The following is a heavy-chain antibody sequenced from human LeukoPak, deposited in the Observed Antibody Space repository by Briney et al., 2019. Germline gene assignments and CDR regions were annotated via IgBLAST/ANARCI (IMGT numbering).Heavy chain of an antibody. CDR2: IYYSGST. CDR3: ARHGRRMVRGTFDY. Sequence: PSETLSLTCTVSGGSISNSSYYWGWIRQPPGKGLEWIGSIYYSGSTYYNPSLKSRVTISVDASKNQFSLKLSSVTAADTAVYYCARHGRRMVRGTFDYWGQGTLVTVSS. V-gene: IGHV4-39*01. D-gene: IGHD3-10*01. CDR1: GGSISNSSYY. J-gene: IGHJ4*02.